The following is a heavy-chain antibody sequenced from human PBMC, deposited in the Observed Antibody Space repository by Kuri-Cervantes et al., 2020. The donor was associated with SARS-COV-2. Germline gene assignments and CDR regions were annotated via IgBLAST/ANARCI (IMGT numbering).Heavy chain of an antibody. CDR2: ISGSGGST. Sequence: GESLKISCAASGFTFSSYAMSWVRQAPGKGLEWVSAISGSGGSTYYADSVKGRFTVSRDNAKNTLYLQMNSLRTDDTAVYFCARGGQFYSTPLDSWGQGTLVTVSS. CDR1: GFTFSSYA. J-gene: IGHJ4*02. D-gene: IGHD3-16*01. CDR3: ARGGQFYSTPLDS. V-gene: IGHV3-23*01.